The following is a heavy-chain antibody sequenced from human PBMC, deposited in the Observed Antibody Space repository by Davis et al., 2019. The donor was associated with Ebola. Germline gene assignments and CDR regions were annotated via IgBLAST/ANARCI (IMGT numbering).Heavy chain of an antibody. V-gene: IGHV1-69*04. CDR3: ASLDTAMDY. D-gene: IGHD5-18*01. Sequence: SVKVSCKASGYTFTSYGISWVRQAPGQGLEWMGRIIPILGIANYAQKFQGRLTITADKSTSTAYMELSSLRAEDTAVYCCASLDTAMDYWGQGTLVTVSS. CDR2: IIPILGIA. J-gene: IGHJ4*02. CDR1: GYTFTSYG.